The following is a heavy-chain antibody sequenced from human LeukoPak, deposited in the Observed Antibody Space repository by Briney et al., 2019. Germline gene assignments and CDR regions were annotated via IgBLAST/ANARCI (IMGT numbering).Heavy chain of an antibody. CDR2: IWYDGNNK. J-gene: IGHJ4*02. CDR3: ARDRSGYVFDY. D-gene: IGHD5-12*01. V-gene: IGHV3-33*01. Sequence: AGRALRLSCAASGFTFSTYGMQWVRQAPGKGLEWVALIWYDGNNKYYADSVKGRFTISRDNSKNTLYLQMNSLRAEDTAVYYCARDRSGYVFDYWGQGTLVTVSS. CDR1: GFTFSTYG.